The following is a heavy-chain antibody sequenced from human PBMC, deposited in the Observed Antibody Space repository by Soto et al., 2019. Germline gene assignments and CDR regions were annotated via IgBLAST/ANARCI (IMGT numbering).Heavy chain of an antibody. CDR2: MSYAGTYK. CDR3: AKEMYPRTVLDSSSPWGGY. V-gene: IGHV3-30*18. D-gene: IGHD6-6*01. J-gene: IGHJ4*02. CDR1: GFTLSDYG. Sequence: GGSLRLSCAVSGFTLSDYGMHWVRQAPGKGLEWVAVMSYAGTYKYYADSVKGRFTISRDLSGNTLFLQMNSLRLEDTAVYFCAKEMYPRTVLDSSSPWGGYWGQGTLVTVSS.